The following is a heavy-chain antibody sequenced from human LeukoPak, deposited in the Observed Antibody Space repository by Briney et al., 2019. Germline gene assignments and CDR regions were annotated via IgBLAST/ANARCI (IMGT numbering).Heavy chain of an antibody. Sequence: ASVKVSCKASGYTFTSYDINWVRQATGQGLEWMGWMNPNSGNTGYAQKFQGRVTMTRNTSISTAYMELSSLRSEDTAVYYCARVPRRAARPGGWFDPWGQGTLVTVSS. V-gene: IGHV1-8*01. CDR1: GYTFTSYD. CDR3: ARVPRRAARPGGWFDP. CDR2: MNPNSGNT. J-gene: IGHJ5*02. D-gene: IGHD6-6*01.